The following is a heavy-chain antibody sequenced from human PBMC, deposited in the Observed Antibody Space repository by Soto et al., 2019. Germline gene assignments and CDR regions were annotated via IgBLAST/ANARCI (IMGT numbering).Heavy chain of an antibody. V-gene: IGHV4-30-4*01. Sequence: SETLSLTCTVSGGSISRGDYYWSWIRQPPGKGLEWIGYIYYSGSTYYNPSLKSRVTISVDTSKNQFSLKLSSVTAADTAVYYCASRKSSPYFDYWGQGTLVTVSS. CDR3: ASRKSSPYFDY. J-gene: IGHJ4*02. CDR1: GGSISRGDYY. CDR2: IYYSGST. D-gene: IGHD3-10*01.